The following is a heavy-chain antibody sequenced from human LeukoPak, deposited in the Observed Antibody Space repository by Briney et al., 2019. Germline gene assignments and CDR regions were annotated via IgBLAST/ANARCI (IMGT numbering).Heavy chain of an antibody. D-gene: IGHD3-3*01. J-gene: IGHJ4*02. CDR2: ISPSGGST. CDR1: GFNFSTYA. CDR3: TKGAVRRFLEWFIF. Sequence: GGSLRLSCAASGFNFSTYAMNWVRQSPGKGLEWVSGISPSGGSTYYADSVMGRFTISRDNSKNTLYLQMNSLRAEDTAIYYCTKGAVRRFLEWFIFWGQGTLVTVSS. V-gene: IGHV3-23*01.